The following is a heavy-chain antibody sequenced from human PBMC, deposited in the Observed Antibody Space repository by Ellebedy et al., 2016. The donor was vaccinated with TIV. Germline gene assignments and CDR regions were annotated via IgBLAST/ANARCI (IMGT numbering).Heavy chain of an antibody. D-gene: IGHD2/OR15-2a*01. CDR3: ARTFNSYYFDY. J-gene: IGHJ4*02. CDR2: IWFDGSNK. V-gene: IGHV3-33*08. Sequence: GESLKISCAASGFTFSSYGMHWVRQAPGKGLEWVAVIWFDGSNKYYADSVKGRFTISRDSSRSALYLQMNSLRAEDTAVYYCARTFNSYYFDYWGQGTLVTVSS. CDR1: GFTFSSYG.